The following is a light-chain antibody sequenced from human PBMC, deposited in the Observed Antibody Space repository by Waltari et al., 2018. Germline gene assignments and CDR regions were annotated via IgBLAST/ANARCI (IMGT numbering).Light chain of an antibody. V-gene: IGKV1-39*01. Sequence: DIQMTKSPSSLSASVGDTVIITCRASQDSITYVNWYQHKPATAPKRLMHAAFRLESGVPSRFSGSGSGTDFTLTINSLQPEDFATYYCQQSYGTPWTFGQGTKVDI. CDR3: QQSYGTPWT. CDR2: AAF. CDR1: QDSITY. J-gene: IGKJ1*01.